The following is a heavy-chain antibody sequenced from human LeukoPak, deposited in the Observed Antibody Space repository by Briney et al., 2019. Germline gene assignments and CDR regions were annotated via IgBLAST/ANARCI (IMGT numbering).Heavy chain of an antibody. V-gene: IGHV3-74*01. CDR3: AKDSAALTGLHVNRFDP. D-gene: IGHD3-9*01. CDR2: IRPDGRET. Sequence: GGSLRLSCAASGFTFTNHWMHWVRQAPGKGLVWVSRIRPDGRETNHAGSVKGRFTISRDNSKNTLYLQMNSLRAEDTAVYYCAKDSAALTGLHVNRFDPWGQGTLVTVSS. CDR1: GFTFTNHW. J-gene: IGHJ5*02.